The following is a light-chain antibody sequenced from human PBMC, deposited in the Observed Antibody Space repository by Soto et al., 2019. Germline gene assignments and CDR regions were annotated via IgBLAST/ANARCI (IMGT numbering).Light chain of an antibody. Sequence: EIQMTKSPSSLSSYVGDGVTITCRASQNIIRHLNWYQHKPGRAPRLLIYAASTLQSGVPSRFTGSGSGTEFTLTITGLQPEDFATYYCQHSYNMPIAFGQGTRLEIK. V-gene: IGKV1-39*01. CDR2: AAS. CDR1: QNIIRH. J-gene: IGKJ5*01. CDR3: QHSYNMPIA.